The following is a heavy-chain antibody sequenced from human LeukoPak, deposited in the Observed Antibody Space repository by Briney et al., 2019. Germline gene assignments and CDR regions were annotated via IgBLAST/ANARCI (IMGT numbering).Heavy chain of an antibody. CDR1: GGSISSSSYY. V-gene: IGHV4-39*07. J-gene: IGHJ4*02. CDR2: IYYSGST. CDR3: ARWGSSWPDY. D-gene: IGHD6-13*01. Sequence: PSETLSLTCTVSGGSISSSSYYWGWIRQPPGKGLEWIGSIYYSGSTYYNPSLKSRVTISVDTSKNQFSLKLSSVTAADTAVYYCARWGSSWPDYWGQGTLVTVSS.